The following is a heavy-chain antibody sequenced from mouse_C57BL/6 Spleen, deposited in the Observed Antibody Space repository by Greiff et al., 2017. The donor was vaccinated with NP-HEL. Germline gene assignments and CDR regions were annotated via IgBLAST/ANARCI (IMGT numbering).Heavy chain of an antibody. Sequence: QVHVKQPGAELVKPGASVKMSCKASGYTFTGYWITWMKQRPGQGLEWIGDIYPGSGSTNYNEKFKSKATLTVDTSSSTAYMQLSSLTSEDSAVYYCARPYGSSFSWFAYWGQGTLVTVSA. CDR2: IYPGSGST. J-gene: IGHJ3*01. CDR3: ARPYGSSFSWFAY. CDR1: GYTFTGYW. D-gene: IGHD1-1*01. V-gene: IGHV1-55*01.